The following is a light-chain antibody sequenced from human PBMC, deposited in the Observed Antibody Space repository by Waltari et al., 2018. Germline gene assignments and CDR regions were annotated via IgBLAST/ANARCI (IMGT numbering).Light chain of an antibody. CDR2: EAS. CDR3: CSFAGSATFWV. J-gene: IGLJ3*02. Sequence: QSALTQPASVSGSPGQSISISCTGTSSDVGRYGLVSWYQQHPGQAPRLLIYEASKRHSGVSDRFSASKSGNTASLTISGLQAEDEADYFCCSFAGSATFWVFGGGTTLTVL. V-gene: IGLV2-23*02. CDR1: SSDVGRYGL.